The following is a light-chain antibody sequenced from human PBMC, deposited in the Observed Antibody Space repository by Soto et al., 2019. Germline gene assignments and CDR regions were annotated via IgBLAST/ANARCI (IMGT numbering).Light chain of an antibody. CDR1: QSISSN. V-gene: IGKV1-5*01. CDR3: QQYNSYWT. J-gene: IGKJ1*01. Sequence: DIQMTQYPSSLSASEGDRATITCQASQSISSNLNWYQQKPGKAPKLLIYDASSLESGVPSRFSGSGSGTEFTLTISSLRPDDFATYYCQQYNSYWTFGQGTKVDI. CDR2: DAS.